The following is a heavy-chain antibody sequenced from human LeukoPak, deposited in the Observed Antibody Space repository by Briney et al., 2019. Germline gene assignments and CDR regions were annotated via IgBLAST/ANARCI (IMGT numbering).Heavy chain of an antibody. CDR3: ATDHGSGWYSGFDY. V-gene: IGHV1-69-2*01. D-gene: IGHD6-19*01. CDR1: GYTFTDYY. Sequence: ASVKVSCKVSGYTFTDYYMHWVQQAPGKGLEWMGLVDPEDSETIYAEKFQGRVTITADTSTDTAYMELSSLRSEDTAVYYCATDHGSGWYSGFDYWGQGTLVTVSS. J-gene: IGHJ4*02. CDR2: VDPEDSET.